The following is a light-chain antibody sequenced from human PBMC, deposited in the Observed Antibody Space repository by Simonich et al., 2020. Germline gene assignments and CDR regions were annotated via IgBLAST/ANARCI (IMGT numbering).Light chain of an antibody. V-gene: IGKV1-NL1*01. Sequence: DIQMTQSPSSLSASLGDRVTINCQASQGISNSLAWYHQKPGKDPKLLLYAASRLESGVPARFSGSGSGTDYTLTISSLQPEDFATYYCQQYNSTPITFGQGTRLEIK. CDR2: AAS. CDR3: QQYNSTPIT. CDR1: QGISNS. J-gene: IGKJ5*01.